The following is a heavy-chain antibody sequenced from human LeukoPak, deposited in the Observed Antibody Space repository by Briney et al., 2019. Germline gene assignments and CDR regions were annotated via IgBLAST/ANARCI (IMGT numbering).Heavy chain of an antibody. V-gene: IGHV1-18*01. Sequence: GASVTVSCKASGYTFTSYGISWVRQAPGQGLEWMGWISAYNGNTNYAQKLQGRVTMTTDTSTSTAYMELRSLRSDDTAVYYCARVRFPGGGSSWPDYWGQGTLVTVSS. J-gene: IGHJ4*02. D-gene: IGHD6-13*01. CDR2: ISAYNGNT. CDR1: GYTFTSYG. CDR3: ARVRFPGGGSSWPDY.